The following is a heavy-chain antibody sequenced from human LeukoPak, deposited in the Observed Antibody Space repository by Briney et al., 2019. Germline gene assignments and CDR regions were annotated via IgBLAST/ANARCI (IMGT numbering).Heavy chain of an antibody. D-gene: IGHD6-6*01. CDR1: GFTFSSYE. V-gene: IGHV3-48*03. J-gene: IGHJ4*02. CDR2: ISSSGSTI. Sequence: GGSLRLSCAASGFTFSSYEMNWVRQAPGKGLEWVSYISSSGSTIYYADSVKGRFTISRDNAKNSLYLQMNSLRAEDTAVYYCARWSRVYSSSFTFDYWGQGTLVTVSS. CDR3: ARWSRVYSSSFTFDY.